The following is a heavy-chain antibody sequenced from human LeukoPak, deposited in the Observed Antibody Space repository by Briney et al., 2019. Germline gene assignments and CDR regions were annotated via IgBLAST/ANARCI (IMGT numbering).Heavy chain of an antibody. D-gene: IGHD2-15*01. V-gene: IGHV3-21*01. CDR1: GFTFSSYS. J-gene: IGHJ6*02. Sequence: GGSLRLSCAASGFTFSSYSMNWVRQAPGKGLEWVSSISSSSSYIYYADSVKGRFTISRDNAKNSLYLQMNSLRAEDTAVYYCARDYVVVAAPRQGYYYGMDVWGQGTTVTVSS. CDR3: ARDYVVVAAPRQGYYYGMDV. CDR2: ISSSSSYI.